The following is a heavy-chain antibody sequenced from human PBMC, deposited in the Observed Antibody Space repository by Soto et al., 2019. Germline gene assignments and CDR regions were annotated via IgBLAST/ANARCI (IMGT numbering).Heavy chain of an antibody. J-gene: IGHJ5*02. V-gene: IGHV4-59*01. Sequence: SETLSLTCTVSGGSISSYYWSWIRQPPGKGLEWIGYIYYSGSTNYNPSLKSRVTISVDTSKNPFSLKLGSVTAADTAVYYCAREIVVAATRGWFDPWGQGTLVTVSS. CDR2: IYYSGST. CDR3: AREIVVAATRGWFDP. CDR1: GGSISSYY. D-gene: IGHD2-15*01.